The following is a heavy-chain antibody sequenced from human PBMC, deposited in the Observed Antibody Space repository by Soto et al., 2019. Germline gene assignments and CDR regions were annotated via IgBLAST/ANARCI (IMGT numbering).Heavy chain of an antibody. CDR2: ISSSSSYI. V-gene: IGHV3-21*04. D-gene: IGHD6-6*01. J-gene: IGHJ4*02. Sequence: GGSLRLSCAASGFTFSSYSMNWVRLAPGKGLEWGSSISSSSSYIYYADSVKGLFTISRDNAKNSLYLQMNSLRAGDTAVYYCAVSSRSYYFDHWGQGTLITVSS. CDR1: GFTFSSYS. CDR3: AVSSRSYYFDH.